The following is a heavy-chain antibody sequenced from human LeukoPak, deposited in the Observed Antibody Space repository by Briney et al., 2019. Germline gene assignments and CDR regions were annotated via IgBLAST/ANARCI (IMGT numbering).Heavy chain of an antibody. D-gene: IGHD2-2*01. J-gene: IGHJ4*02. CDR1: GDSISSGGHY. Sequence: PSQTLSLTCTVSGDSISSGGHYWNWIRQPPGKGLEWIGYIYHSGSSYYNPSLKSRVTISVDTSKNQFSLNLSSVTAADTAVYYCARGTFYCSSTICYPHYFDYWGQGTLVTVSS. V-gene: IGHV4-30-2*01. CDR3: ARGTFYCSSTICYPHYFDY. CDR2: IYHSGSS.